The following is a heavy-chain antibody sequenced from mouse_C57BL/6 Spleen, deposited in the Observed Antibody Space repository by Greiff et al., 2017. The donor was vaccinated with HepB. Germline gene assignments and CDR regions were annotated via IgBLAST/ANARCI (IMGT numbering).Heavy chain of an antibody. J-gene: IGHJ4*01. D-gene: IGHD2-1*01. CDR1: GFNIKNTY. CDR2: IDPANGNT. V-gene: IGHV14-3*01. CDR3: ARSDGNPYYYAMDY. Sequence: EVQLQQSVAELVRPGASVKLSCTASGFNIKNTYMHWVKQRPEQCLEWIGRIDPANGNTKYAPKVQGNATITADTSPNTAYLQLTSLTSEDTAIYYCARSDGNPYYYAMDYWGQGTSVTVSS.